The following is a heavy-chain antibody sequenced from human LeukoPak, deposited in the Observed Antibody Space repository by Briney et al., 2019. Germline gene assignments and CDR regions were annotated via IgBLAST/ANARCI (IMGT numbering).Heavy chain of an antibody. J-gene: IGHJ4*02. CDR3: AKDTPLTAYTSGWSNNCFDY. D-gene: IGHD6-19*01. V-gene: IGHV3-23*01. Sequence: GGSLRLSCAASGFSFRDYAMTWVRQAPGKGLEWVSTVSGGAEATYYADSMKGRFAISRDYSKSALYLQMNSLRAEDTAIYYCAKDTPLTAYTSGWSNNCFDYWGKGTLVTVSS. CDR1: GFSFRDYA. CDR2: VSGGAEAT.